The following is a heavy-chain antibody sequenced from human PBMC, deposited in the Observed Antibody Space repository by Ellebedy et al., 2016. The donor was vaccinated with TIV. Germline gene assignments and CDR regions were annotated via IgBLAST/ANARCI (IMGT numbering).Heavy chain of an antibody. CDR1: GSSISRTLFP. CDR2: ISYSGNT. D-gene: IGHD4-11*01. V-gene: IGHV4-61*01. CDR3: ARIGNYDTL. J-gene: IGHJ4*02. Sequence: SETLSLXXTVYGSSISRTLFPLICIRQPPWKGLEYIGYISYSGNTNYNPSLKSRLTISVDTSKKQFSLKLSSVNAADTAVYYCARIGNYDTLWGQGTLVTVS.